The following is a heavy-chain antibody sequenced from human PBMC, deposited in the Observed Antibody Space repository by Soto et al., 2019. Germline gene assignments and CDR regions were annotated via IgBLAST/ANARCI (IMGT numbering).Heavy chain of an antibody. J-gene: IGHJ4*02. Sequence: ASVKVSCKASGYTFIRYGITWVRQAPGQGLEWMGWISPYNDYTIYAQKLQGRVTMTTDTSTRTVYLDLSSLRSEDTAVYYCARGITLPTPLDYWGQGTLVTVSS. CDR3: ARGITLPTPLDY. CDR1: GYTFIRYG. CDR2: ISPYNDYT. V-gene: IGHV1-18*01. D-gene: IGHD1-20*01.